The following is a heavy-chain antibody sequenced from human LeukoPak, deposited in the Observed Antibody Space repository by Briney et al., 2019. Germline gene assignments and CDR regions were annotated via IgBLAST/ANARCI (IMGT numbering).Heavy chain of an antibody. CDR2: ISGTGGSI. Sequence: PGGSLRLSCAASGFTFSNYAMSWVRQAPGKGLEWVSAISGTGGSIYYADSVKGRFTISRDNSKNTPYLQMNSLRAADTAVYYCAKGQRWELPFDYWGQGTLVTVSS. CDR1: GFTFSNYA. D-gene: IGHD1-26*01. V-gene: IGHV3-23*01. J-gene: IGHJ4*02. CDR3: AKGQRWELPFDY.